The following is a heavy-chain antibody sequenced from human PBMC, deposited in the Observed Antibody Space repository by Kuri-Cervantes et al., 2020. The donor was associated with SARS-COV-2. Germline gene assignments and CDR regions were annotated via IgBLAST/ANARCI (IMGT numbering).Heavy chain of an antibody. CDR2: IYYSGST. J-gene: IGHJ4*02. Sequence: ESLKISCTVSGGSISSSSYYWGWIRQPPGKGLEWIGSIYYSGSTYYNPSLKSRVTISVDTSKNQFSLKLSSVTAADTAVYYCATQSRENYWGQGTLVPSPQ. CDR3: ATQSRENY. CDR1: GGSISSSSYY. V-gene: IGHV4-39*01. D-gene: IGHD1-26*01.